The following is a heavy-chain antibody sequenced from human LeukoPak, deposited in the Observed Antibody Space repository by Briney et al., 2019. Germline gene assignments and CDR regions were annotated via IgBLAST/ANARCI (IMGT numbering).Heavy chain of an antibody. CDR3: ARTGITMVRGVFNFDY. CDR2: ISYGGSNK. D-gene: IGHD3-10*01. V-gene: IGHV3-30-3*01. Sequence: QPGRSLRLSCAASGFTFSSYAMHWVRQAPGKGLERVAVISYGGSNKYYADSVKGRFTISRDNSKNTLYLQMNSLRAEDTAVYYCARTGITMVRGVFNFDYWGQGTLVTVSS. CDR1: GFTFSSYA. J-gene: IGHJ4*02.